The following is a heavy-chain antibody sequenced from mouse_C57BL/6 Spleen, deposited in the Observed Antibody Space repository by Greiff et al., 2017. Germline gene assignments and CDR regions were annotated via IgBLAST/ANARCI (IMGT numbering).Heavy chain of an antibody. V-gene: IGHV2-6-1*01. CDR3: ARHAYGNYEARDD. D-gene: IGHD2-10*02. Sequence: VMLVESGPGLVAPSQSLSITCTVSGFSLTSYGVHWVRQPPGKGLEWLVVIWSDGSTTYNSALKSRLSSSKDNSKSQVFLKMNSLQTDDTARYYCARHAYGNYEARDDWGQGTSVTVSS. CDR2: IWSDGST. CDR1: GFSLTSYG. J-gene: IGHJ4*01.